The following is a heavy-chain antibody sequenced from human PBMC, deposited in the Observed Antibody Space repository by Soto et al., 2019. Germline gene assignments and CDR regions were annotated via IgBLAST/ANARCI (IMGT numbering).Heavy chain of an antibody. D-gene: IGHD4-17*01. V-gene: IGHV4-31*02. CDR1: GGSISSGGYY. Sequence: SETLSLTCTVSGGSISSGGYYWSWIRQHPGKGLEWIGYIYYSGSTYYNPSLKSRVTISVDTSKNQFSLKLSSVTAAGTAVYYCARVTTDGDYYYYMDVWGKGTTVTVSS. CDR2: IYYSGST. CDR3: ARVTTDGDYYYYMDV. J-gene: IGHJ6*03.